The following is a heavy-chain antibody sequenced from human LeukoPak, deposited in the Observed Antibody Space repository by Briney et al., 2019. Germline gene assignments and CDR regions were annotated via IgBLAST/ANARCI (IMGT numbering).Heavy chain of an antibody. Sequence: GASVKVSCKASGYTFTTYGISWVRQAPGQGLEWMGWIIPYNGNTNYAQKFQGRVTLTTDTSTSTAYMDLRSLRSDDTAMYYCAREIYGRFDFWGQGTLVTVSS. J-gene: IGHJ4*02. CDR3: AREIYGRFDF. V-gene: IGHV1-18*01. CDR2: IIPYNGNT. D-gene: IGHD4-17*01. CDR1: GYTFTTYG.